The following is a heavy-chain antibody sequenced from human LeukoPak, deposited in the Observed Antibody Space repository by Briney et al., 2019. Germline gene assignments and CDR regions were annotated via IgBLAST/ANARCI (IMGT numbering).Heavy chain of an antibody. J-gene: IGHJ4*02. CDR2: VYYSGYS. D-gene: IGHD2-21*01. V-gene: IGHV4-59*08. Sequence: SETLSLTCTVSGGSITSYYWAWLRQPPEKGLEWVGYVYYSGYSNYNPSLKSRVSMSVDTSMNQFSLKLASVTAADTAVYYCARHSIASDGARLFDYWGRGTMVTVSS. CDR3: ARHSIASDGARLFDY. CDR1: GGSITSYY.